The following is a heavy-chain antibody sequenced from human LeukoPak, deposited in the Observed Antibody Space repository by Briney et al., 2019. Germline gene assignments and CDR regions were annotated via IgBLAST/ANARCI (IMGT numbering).Heavy chain of an antibody. CDR1: GGSISSYY. J-gene: IGHJ4*02. CDR3: ARGDWLPLPYAFDH. V-gene: IGHV3-7*01. Sequence: ETLSLTCTVSGGSISSYYWSWIRQPPGKGLEWVANIKQDGSEKYYVDSVRGRFTISRDNAKNSLYLQMNSLRAEDTAVYYCARGDWLPLPYAFDHWGQGTLVTVSS. CDR2: IKQDGSEK. D-gene: IGHD5-12*01.